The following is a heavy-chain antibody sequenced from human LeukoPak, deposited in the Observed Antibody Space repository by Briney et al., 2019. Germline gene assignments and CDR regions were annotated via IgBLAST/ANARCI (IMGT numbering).Heavy chain of an antibody. CDR2: ISSSSSTI. CDR3: AKAFYDSSGYYNAFDI. Sequence: GGSLRLSCAASGFTFSSYSMSWGRQAPGKGLEWVSYISSSSSTIYYADSVKGRFTISRDNSKNTLYLQMNSLRAEDTAVYYCAKAFYDSSGYYNAFDIWGQGTMVTVSS. V-gene: IGHV3-48*01. J-gene: IGHJ3*02. D-gene: IGHD3-22*01. CDR1: GFTFSSYS.